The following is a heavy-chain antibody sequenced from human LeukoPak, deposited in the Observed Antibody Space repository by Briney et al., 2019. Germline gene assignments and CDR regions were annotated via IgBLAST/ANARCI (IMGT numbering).Heavy chain of an antibody. D-gene: IGHD1-26*01. CDR2: IYSGGDT. Sequence: PGGSLRLSCAASGVTVSSNYMTWVRQAPGKGLEWLSVIYSGGDTYYADSVKGRFSISRDNSKNTLYLQMNSLRAEDTALYYCARRSGGGFFDYWGQGTLVTVSS. CDR1: GVTVSSNY. J-gene: IGHJ4*02. CDR3: ARRSGGGFFDY. V-gene: IGHV3-66*01.